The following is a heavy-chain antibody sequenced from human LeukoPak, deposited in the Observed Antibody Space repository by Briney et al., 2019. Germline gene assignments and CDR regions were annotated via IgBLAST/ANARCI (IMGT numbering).Heavy chain of an antibody. V-gene: IGHV4-59*01. Sequence: PSETLSLTCTVSGGSISSYYWSWIRQPPGKGLEGIGYIYYSGSTNYNPSLKSRVTISVDTSKNQFSLKLSSVTAADTAVYYCAKGAGGFSYYNWFDPWGQGTLVTVSS. CDR1: GGSISSYY. D-gene: IGHD5-18*01. CDR3: AKGAGGFSYYNWFDP. J-gene: IGHJ5*02. CDR2: IYYSGST.